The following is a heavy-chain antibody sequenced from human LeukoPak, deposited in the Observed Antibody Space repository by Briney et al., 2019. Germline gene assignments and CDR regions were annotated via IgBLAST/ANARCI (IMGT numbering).Heavy chain of an antibody. D-gene: IGHD5-24*01. CDR1: GFTFSSYA. J-gene: IGHJ4*02. CDR2: ISYDGSNK. CDR3: ARDQTEDGYNPFDY. V-gene: IGHV3-30*04. Sequence: SGGSLRLSCAASGFTFSSYAMHWVRQAPGKGLEWVAVISYDGSNKYYADSVKGRFTISRDNSKNTLYLQMNSLRAEDTAVYYCARDQTEDGYNPFDYWGQGTLVTVSS.